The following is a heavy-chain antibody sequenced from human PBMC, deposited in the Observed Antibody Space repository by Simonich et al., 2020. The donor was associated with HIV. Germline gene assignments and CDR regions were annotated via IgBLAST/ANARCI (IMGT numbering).Heavy chain of an antibody. CDR1: GYTFTSYG. J-gene: IGHJ1*01. CDR2: ISTYNTNT. CDR3: ARDPEQLVRAEYFQH. V-gene: IGHV1-18*01. Sequence: QVQLVQSGAEVKKPGASVKVSCKASGYTFTSYGISWVRQAPGQGLEWLGGISTYNTNTNDARKLQDRGTMTADTSTSTAYMDLRSLRSDDTALYYCARDPEQLVRAEYFQHWGQGTLVTVSS. D-gene: IGHD6-6*01.